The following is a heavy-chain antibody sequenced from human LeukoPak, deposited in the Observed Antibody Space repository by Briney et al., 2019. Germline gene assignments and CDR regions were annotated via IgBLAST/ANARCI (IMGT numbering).Heavy chain of an antibody. CDR1: GYSFTSYW. V-gene: IGHV5-51*01. D-gene: IGHD3-10*01. J-gene: IGHJ4*02. CDR3: ALSYYYGSGSYYSRPFDY. CDR2: IYPGDSDT. Sequence: GESLKISCKGSGYSFTSYWIGWVRQMPGKGLEGMGNIYPGDSDTRYSPSFQGQVTISADKSISTAYLQWSSLKASDTAMYYCALSYYYGSGSYYSRPFDYWGQGTLVTVSS.